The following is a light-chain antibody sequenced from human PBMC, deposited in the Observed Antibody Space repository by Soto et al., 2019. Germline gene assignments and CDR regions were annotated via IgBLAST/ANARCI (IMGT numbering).Light chain of an antibody. CDR3: QQYGSSLT. V-gene: IGKV3-20*01. CDR1: QSVSSSY. Sequence: IVLTKSQGTLSLSPGERATLSCRASQSVSSSYLAWDQQKPGQAPRLLSYGASSRATGIPDRFSGSGSGTDFTLTISRLEPEDFAVYYWQQYGSSLTFGQGTKVEIK. CDR2: GAS. J-gene: IGKJ1*01.